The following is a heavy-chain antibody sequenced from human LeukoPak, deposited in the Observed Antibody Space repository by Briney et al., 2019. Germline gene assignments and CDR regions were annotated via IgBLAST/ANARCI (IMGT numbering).Heavy chain of an antibody. CDR1: GFTFDDYA. CDR2: ISWNSGSI. CDR3: AKAHSSGWYVFAY. J-gene: IGHJ4*02. V-gene: IGHV3-9*01. Sequence: PGGSLRLSCVDSGFTFDDYAMHWVRQAPGKGLEWVSGISWNSGSIGYADSVKGRFTISRDNAKNSLFLQMNSLRAEDTALYYCAKAHSSGWYVFAYWGQGTLVTVSS. D-gene: IGHD6-19*01.